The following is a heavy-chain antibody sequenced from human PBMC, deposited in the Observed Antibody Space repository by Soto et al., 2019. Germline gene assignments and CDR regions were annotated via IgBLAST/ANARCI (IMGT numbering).Heavy chain of an antibody. CDR2: IWYDGSNK. V-gene: IGHV3-33*01. CDR3: ARDDDYYDSSGYYTSPFDY. Sequence: PGGSLRLSCAASGFTFSSYGMHWVRQAPGKGLEWVAVIWYDGSNKYYADSVKGRFTISRDNSKNTLYLQMNSLRAEDTAVYYCARDDDYYDSSGYYTSPFDYWRQGTLVTVSS. CDR1: GFTFSSYG. J-gene: IGHJ4*02. D-gene: IGHD3-22*01.